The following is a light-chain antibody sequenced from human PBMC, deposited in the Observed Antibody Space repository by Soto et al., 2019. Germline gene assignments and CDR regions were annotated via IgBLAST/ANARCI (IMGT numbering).Light chain of an antibody. CDR3: SSYAGSISYV. V-gene: IGLV2-8*01. Sequence: QSVLTQPPSASGSPGQSVTISCTGTSSDVGGYNYVSRYQQHPGKAPKLMIYEVSKRPSGVPDRLSGSKSGNTASLTVSGLQAEDEADYYCSSYAGSISYVFGTGTKVTVL. J-gene: IGLJ1*01. CDR1: SSDVGGYNY. CDR2: EVS.